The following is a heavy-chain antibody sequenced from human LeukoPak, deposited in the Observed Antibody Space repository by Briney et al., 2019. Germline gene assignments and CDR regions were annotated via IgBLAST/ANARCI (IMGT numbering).Heavy chain of an antibody. CDR1: GYTFTGYY. Sequence: ASVKVSCKASGYTFTGYYMYWVRQAPGQGLEWMGWINPNSGGTNYAQKFQGRVTMTRDTSISTAYMELSRLRSDDTAVYYCARVKGAAAGRNYDYWGQGTLVTVSS. J-gene: IGHJ4*02. D-gene: IGHD6-13*01. CDR2: INPNSGGT. V-gene: IGHV1-2*02. CDR3: ARVKGAAAGRNYDY.